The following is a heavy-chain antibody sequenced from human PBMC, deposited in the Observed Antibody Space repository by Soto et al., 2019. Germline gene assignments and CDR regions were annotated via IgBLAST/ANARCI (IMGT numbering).Heavy chain of an antibody. CDR1: GFTFSSYS. V-gene: IGHV3-21*01. Sequence: GGSVRLSCADSGFTFSSYSMNWVRQAPGKGLEWVSSISSSSSYIYYADSVKGRFTISRDNAKNSLYLQMNSLRAEDTAVHYCARGPRMYYDFWSGYQNYYYYGMDVWGQGTTVTVSS. D-gene: IGHD3-3*01. CDR2: ISSSSSYI. J-gene: IGHJ6*02. CDR3: ARGPRMYYDFWSGYQNYYYYGMDV.